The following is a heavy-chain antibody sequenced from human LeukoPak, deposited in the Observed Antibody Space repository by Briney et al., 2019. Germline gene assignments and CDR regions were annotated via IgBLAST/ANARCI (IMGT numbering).Heavy chain of an antibody. Sequence: GGSLRLSCAASGFTFSSYAMNLVRQAPGKGLKWVSATGSTGVSTFYADSVKGRFTVSRDNSKNTLSLQMNSLRAEDTAVYYCAKDPGVVPAHYFDYWGQGILVTVSS. CDR3: AKDPGVVPAHYFDY. J-gene: IGHJ4*02. D-gene: IGHD2-2*01. CDR2: TGSTGVST. CDR1: GFTFSSYA. V-gene: IGHV3-23*01.